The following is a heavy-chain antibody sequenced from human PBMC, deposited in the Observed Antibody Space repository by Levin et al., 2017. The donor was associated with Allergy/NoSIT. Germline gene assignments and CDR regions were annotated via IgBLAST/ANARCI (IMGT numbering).Heavy chain of an antibody. Sequence: SETLSLTCAVYGGSFSGYYWSWIRQPPGKGLEWIGEINHSGSTNYNPSLKSRVTISVDTSKNQFSLKLSSVTAADTAVYYCARGNYAPDHWGQGTLVTVSS. CDR2: INHSGST. D-gene: IGHD3-16*01. CDR3: ARGNYAPDH. CDR1: GGSFSGYY. V-gene: IGHV4-34*01. J-gene: IGHJ5*02.